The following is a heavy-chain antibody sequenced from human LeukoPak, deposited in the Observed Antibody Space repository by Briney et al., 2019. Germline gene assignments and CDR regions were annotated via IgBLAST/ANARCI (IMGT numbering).Heavy chain of an antibody. V-gene: IGHV3-21*01. CDR3: ARFATYGSGTYAFDY. CDR1: GFTFSSYS. D-gene: IGHD3-10*01. J-gene: IGHJ4*02. CDR2: ISTSSSYI. Sequence: GGSLRLSCAASGFTFSSYSMNWVRQAPGKGLEWVSSISTSSSYIYYADSVKGRFTISRDNAKNSLYLQMNSLRAEDTAVYYCARFATYGSGTYAFDYWGQGTLVTVSS.